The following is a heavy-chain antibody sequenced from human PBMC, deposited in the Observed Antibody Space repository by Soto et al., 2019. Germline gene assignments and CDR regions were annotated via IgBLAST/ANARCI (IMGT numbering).Heavy chain of an antibody. D-gene: IGHD3-10*01. CDR2: ISYDGSIK. V-gene: IGHV3-30*18. CDR3: AKEVQSTYGWPFDY. Sequence: XGSLRLSCAASGFTFTRYGMHWIRQAPGKGPEWVAVISYDGSIKKYGNSVKGRFTISRDNSKNTVYLQMTSLRGDDTAVYYCAKEVQSTYGWPFDYWGQGTLVTVSS. J-gene: IGHJ4*02. CDR1: GFTFTRYG.